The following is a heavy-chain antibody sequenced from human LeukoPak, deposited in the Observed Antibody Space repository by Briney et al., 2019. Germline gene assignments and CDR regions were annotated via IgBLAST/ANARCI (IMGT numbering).Heavy chain of an antibody. CDR1: GGSFSGYY. Sequence: PSETLSLTCAVYGGSFSGYYWSWIRQPPGKGLEWIGEINHSGSTNYNPSLKSRVTISVDTSKNQFSLKLSSVTAADTAVYYCARGCGVRGVITHWRQGTLVTVSS. CDR2: INHSGST. V-gene: IGHV4-34*01. J-gene: IGHJ4*02. D-gene: IGHD3-10*01. CDR3: ARGCGVRGVITH.